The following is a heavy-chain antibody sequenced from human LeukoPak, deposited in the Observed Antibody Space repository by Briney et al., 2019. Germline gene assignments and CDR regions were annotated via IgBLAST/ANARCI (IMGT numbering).Heavy chain of an antibody. CDR1: GYTLTRHY. J-gene: IGHJ3*02. V-gene: IGHV1-46*01. Sequence: ASVKVSCKASGYTLTRHYMNWVRQAPGQGLEWMGKINPSSGGTGYAQKFQGRVTMTRDTSTSTVYMELTSLRSEDTAVYYCARDGLYCTNGVCSSDIWGQGTLVTVSS. CDR3: ARDGLYCTNGVCSSDI. CDR2: INPSSGGT. D-gene: IGHD2-8*01.